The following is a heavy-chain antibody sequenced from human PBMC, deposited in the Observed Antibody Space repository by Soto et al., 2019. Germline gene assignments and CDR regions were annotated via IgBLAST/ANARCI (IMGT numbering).Heavy chain of an antibody. CDR1: GCTICSYA. V-gene: IGHV3-30-3*01. CDR3: ARDPFDYDNDIVPPPSRGFDY. CDR2: ISHDGSQN. Sequence: LRLTCSVSGCTICSYAWCWIRQPPGKGLEWIAVISHDGSQNYYPDYVKGRFTISKDNPKNRVNLQMNSLREDDTAVYYCARDPFDYDNDIVPPPSRGFDYWGQGTLVTVSS. D-gene: IGHD3-16*01. J-gene: IGHJ4*02.